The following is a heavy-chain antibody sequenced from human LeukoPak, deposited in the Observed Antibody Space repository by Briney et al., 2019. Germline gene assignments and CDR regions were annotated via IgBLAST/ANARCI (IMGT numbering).Heavy chain of an antibody. J-gene: IGHJ6*03. Sequence: SETLSLTCAVYGGSFSGYYWSWIRQPPGKGLEWIGEINHSGSTNYNPSLKSRVTISVDTSKNQFSLKLSSVTAANTAVYYCARGRTPDVGDYYYYMDVWGKGTTVTVSS. CDR1: GGSFSGYY. V-gene: IGHV4-34*01. D-gene: IGHD1-14*01. CDR2: INHSGST. CDR3: ARGRTPDVGDYYYYMDV.